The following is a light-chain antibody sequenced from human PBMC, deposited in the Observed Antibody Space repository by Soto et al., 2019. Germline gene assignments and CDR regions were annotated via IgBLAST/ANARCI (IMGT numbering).Light chain of an antibody. CDR3: QQRNIWPPVT. CDR1: QSVSSS. V-gene: IGKV3-11*01. CDR2: GAF. J-gene: IGKJ5*01. Sequence: EIVWTQSPGTLSLSPGERATLSCRASQSVSSSLAWYQQKPGQAPRLLIYGAFNRAAGIPARFSGSGSGTDFSLTISSLEPEDSAVYYCQQRNIWPPVTFGQGTRLEIK.